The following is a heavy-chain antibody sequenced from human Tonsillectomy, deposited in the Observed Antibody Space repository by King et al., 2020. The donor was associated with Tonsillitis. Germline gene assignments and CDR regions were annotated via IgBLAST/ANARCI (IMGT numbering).Heavy chain of an antibody. V-gene: IGHV3-21*01. Sequence: VQLVESGGGLVKPGGSLRLSCAASGFTFSSYSMNWVRQAPGKGLEWVSSISSSSSYIYYADSVKGRFTISRDNAKNSLYLQMNSLRAEDTAVYYCARKYYYDSSGYRDDTYGMDVWGQGTTVTVSS. D-gene: IGHD3-22*01. CDR2: ISSSSSYI. J-gene: IGHJ6*02. CDR3: ARKYYYDSSGYRDDTYGMDV. CDR1: GFTFSSYS.